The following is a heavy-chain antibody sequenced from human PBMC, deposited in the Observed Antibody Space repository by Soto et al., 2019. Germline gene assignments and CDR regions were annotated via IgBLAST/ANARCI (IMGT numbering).Heavy chain of an antibody. CDR3: ARDHIVVVVAANNYYYGMDV. CDR2: IWYDGSNK. J-gene: IGHJ6*02. Sequence: QVQLVESGGGVVQPGSSLRLSCAASGFTFSSYGMHWVRQAPGKGLEWVAVIWYDGSNKYYADSVKGRFTISRDNSKNTLYLQMNSLRAEDTAVYYCARDHIVVVVAANNYYYGMDVWGQGTTVTVSS. V-gene: IGHV3-33*01. CDR1: GFTFSSYG. D-gene: IGHD2-15*01.